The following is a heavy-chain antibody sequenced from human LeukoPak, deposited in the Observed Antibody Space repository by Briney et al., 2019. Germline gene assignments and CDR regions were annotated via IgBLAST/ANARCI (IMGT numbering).Heavy chain of an antibody. CDR1: GFTVSSNY. J-gene: IGHJ3*02. D-gene: IGHD6-6*01. CDR3: AREKQLRAPVAFDI. V-gene: IGHV3-53*01. CDR2: IYSGGST. Sequence: GGSLRLSCAASGFTVSSNYMSWVRQAPGKGLEWVSVIYSGGSTYYADSVKGRFTISRDNSKNTLYLQMNSLRAEDTAVYYCAREKQLRAPVAFDIWGQGTMVTVSS.